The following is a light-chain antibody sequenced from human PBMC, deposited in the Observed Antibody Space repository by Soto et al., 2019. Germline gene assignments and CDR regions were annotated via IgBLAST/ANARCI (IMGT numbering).Light chain of an antibody. CDR1: SGSVSTTNY. J-gene: IGLJ3*02. CDR3: LLFMSSGISV. Sequence: QTVVTQEPSFSVSPGGTATLTCALSSGSVSTTNYPAWYQQTPGQAPRTLIYNTYTRSSGVPDRFSGSILRNKAALTISGAQADDESDYYCLLFMSSGISVFGGGTKVTVL. CDR2: NTY. V-gene: IGLV8-61*01.